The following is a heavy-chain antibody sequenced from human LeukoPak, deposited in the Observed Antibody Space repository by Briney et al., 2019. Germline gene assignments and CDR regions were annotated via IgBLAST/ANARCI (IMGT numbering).Heavy chain of an antibody. CDR2: ISGSGGGT. Sequence: GGSLRLSCEASGFTLSSYAMSWVRQAPRKGLEWVSGISGSGGGTYYADSMKGRFTISRDSYRNTLYLYMNSLRAEDTAVYYCAKDRDFWSGYHDGYWGQGTLVTVSS. J-gene: IGHJ4*02. V-gene: IGHV3-23*01. CDR3: AKDRDFWSGYHDGY. D-gene: IGHD3-3*01. CDR1: GFTLSSYA.